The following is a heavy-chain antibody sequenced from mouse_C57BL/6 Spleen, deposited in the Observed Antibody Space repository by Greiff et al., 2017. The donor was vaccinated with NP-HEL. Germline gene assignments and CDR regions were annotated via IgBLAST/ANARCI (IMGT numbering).Heavy chain of an antibody. CDR2: IHPNSGST. J-gene: IGHJ4*01. CDR3: ARGESNYEGDY. Sequence: QVQLKQPGAELVKPGASVKLSCKASGYTFTSYWMHWVKQRPGQGLEWIGMIHPNSGSTNYNEKFKSKATLTVDKSSSTAYMQLSSLTSEDSAVYYCARGESNYEGDYWGQGTSVTVSS. CDR1: GYTFTSYW. D-gene: IGHD2-5*01. V-gene: IGHV1-64*01.